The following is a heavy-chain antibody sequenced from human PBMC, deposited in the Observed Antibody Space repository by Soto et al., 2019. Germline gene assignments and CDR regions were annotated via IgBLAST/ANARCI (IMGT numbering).Heavy chain of an antibody. CDR3: ARGPPMYGGVTRPLDY. D-gene: IGHD3-16*01. J-gene: IGHJ4*02. Sequence: PSETLSLTCDVYGGSLSGYNWTWIRQPPGKGLEWIGEINDSGTTNYNASLKSRVTISVDTSKKQFSLNLNSVTAADTAVYYCARGPPMYGGVTRPLDYWGQGALVTVSS. V-gene: IGHV4-34*01. CDR1: GGSLSGYN. CDR2: INDSGTT.